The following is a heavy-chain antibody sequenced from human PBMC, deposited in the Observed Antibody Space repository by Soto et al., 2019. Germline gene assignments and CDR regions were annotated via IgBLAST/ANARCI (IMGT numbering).Heavy chain of an antibody. D-gene: IGHD3-22*01. CDR2: IILPFGTP. CDR3: VSGPDYEGDFDY. Sequence: QVRLVQSGAEVKKTGSSVKVSCEASGSTFSNFAIGWVRQAPGQGLEWLGGIILPFGTPNYAQKFQGRVTISADESVTTAYMELRGRRSEDTAVYYCVSGPDYEGDFDYWGQGTLVTVSS. V-gene: IGHV1-69*12. CDR1: GSTFSNFA. J-gene: IGHJ4*02.